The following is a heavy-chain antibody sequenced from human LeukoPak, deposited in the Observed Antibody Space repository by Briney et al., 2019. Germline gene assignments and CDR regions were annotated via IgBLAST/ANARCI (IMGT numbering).Heavy chain of an antibody. D-gene: IGHD6-19*01. Sequence: GGSLRLSCAASGFTVSSNYMSWVRQAPGKGLEWVSVIYSGGSTYYADSMKGRFTISRDNSKNTLYLQMNSLRAEDTAVYYCARDRGGRKRYSSGWYPPDYWGQGTLVTVSS. CDR3: ARDRGGRKRYSSGWYPPDY. V-gene: IGHV3-66*02. CDR2: IYSGGST. J-gene: IGHJ4*02. CDR1: GFTVSSNY.